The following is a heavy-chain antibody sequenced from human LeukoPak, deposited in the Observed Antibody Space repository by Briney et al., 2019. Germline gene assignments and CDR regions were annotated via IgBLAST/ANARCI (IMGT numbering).Heavy chain of an antibody. Sequence: PGRSLRLSCAASGFTFSTYGMHWVSQAPGKGLEWVAVISYDGSNKYYTDSVKGRFTISRDNSKNTLYLQMNSLRAEDTAVYYCAKASNGGSYYGVIIDYWGQGTLVTVSS. CDR2: ISYDGSNK. J-gene: IGHJ4*02. V-gene: IGHV3-30*18. D-gene: IGHD1-26*01. CDR1: GFTFSTYG. CDR3: AKASNGGSYYGVIIDY.